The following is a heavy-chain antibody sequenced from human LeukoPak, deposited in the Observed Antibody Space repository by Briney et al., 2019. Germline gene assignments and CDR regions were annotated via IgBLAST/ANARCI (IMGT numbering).Heavy chain of an antibody. CDR1: GYTLTELS. CDR3: ATAREYYDFWSGYSGIYFQH. Sequence: ASVKVSCRVSGYTLTELSMHWVRQAPGKGLEWMGGFDPEDGETIYAQKFQGRVTMTEDTSTDTAYMELSSLRSEDTAVYYCATAREYYDFWSGYSGIYFQHWGQGTLVTVSS. J-gene: IGHJ1*01. CDR2: FDPEDGET. D-gene: IGHD3-3*01. V-gene: IGHV1-24*01.